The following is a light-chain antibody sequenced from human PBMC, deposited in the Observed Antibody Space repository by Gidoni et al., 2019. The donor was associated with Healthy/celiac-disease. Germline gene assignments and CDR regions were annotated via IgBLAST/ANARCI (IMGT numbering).Light chain of an antibody. V-gene: IGKV1-5*03. CDR2: KAS. J-gene: IGKJ3*01. CDR1: QSISSW. Sequence: DIPMTQSPSTLSASVGDRVTITCRASQSISSWLAWYQQKPGKAPKLLIYKASSLESGVPSRFSGSGSGTEFTLTISSLQPDEFATYYCQQYNSYSFXPXTKVDIK. CDR3: QQYNSYS.